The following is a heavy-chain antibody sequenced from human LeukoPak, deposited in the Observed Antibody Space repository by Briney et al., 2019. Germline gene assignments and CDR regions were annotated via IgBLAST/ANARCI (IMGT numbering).Heavy chain of an antibody. D-gene: IGHD2-21*02. Sequence: SETLSLTCTVSGYSISSGYYWSWIRQPPGKGLEWIGYIYYSGSTNYNPSLKSRVTISVDTSKNQFSLKLSSVTAADTAVYYCARRVVVTAKALDAFDIWGQGTMVTVSS. CDR1: GYSISSGYY. J-gene: IGHJ3*02. CDR3: ARRVVVTAKALDAFDI. CDR2: IYYSGST. V-gene: IGHV4-59*08.